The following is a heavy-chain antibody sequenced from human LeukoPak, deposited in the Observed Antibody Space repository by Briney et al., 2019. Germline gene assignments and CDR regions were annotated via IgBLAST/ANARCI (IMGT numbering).Heavy chain of an antibody. CDR1: GYTFTGYY. D-gene: IGHD5-18*01. Sequence: GASVKVSCKASGYTFTGYYIHWVRQAPGQGLERMGWINPNSGGTHYAQKFQGRVTMTRDTSISTAYMELSRLRSDDTAIYYCARDLTSREYTYGADYYYYYMDVWGKGTTVTVSS. V-gene: IGHV1-2*02. J-gene: IGHJ6*03. CDR2: INPNSGGT. CDR3: ARDLTSREYTYGADYYYYYMDV.